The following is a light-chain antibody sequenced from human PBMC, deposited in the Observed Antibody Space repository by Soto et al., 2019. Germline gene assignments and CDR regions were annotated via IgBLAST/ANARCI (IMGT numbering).Light chain of an antibody. J-gene: IGKJ2*01. CDR3: QQSSRTPQT. Sequence: DIQMTQSPSSLSASVGDRVTITCRASQSISNYLNWYQQKPGKVPKLLINGVSSLQSAVPSRFSGSGSGTDFSLTISSLQPEDFATYYGQQSSRTPQTFGQGTKLEMK. CDR2: GVS. V-gene: IGKV1-39*01. CDR1: QSISNY.